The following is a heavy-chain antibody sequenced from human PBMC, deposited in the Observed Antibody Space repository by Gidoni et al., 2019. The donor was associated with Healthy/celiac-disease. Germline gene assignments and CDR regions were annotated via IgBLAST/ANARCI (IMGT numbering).Heavy chain of an antibody. CDR3: ARSLLGEVAGTRGYYYYGMDV. J-gene: IGHJ6*02. CDR1: GFTFSSYA. V-gene: IGHV3-30-3*01. CDR2: ISYDGSNK. Sequence: QVQLVESGGGVVQPGRSLRLSCAASGFTFSSYALHWVRQAPAKGLEWLAVISYDGSNKYYADSVKGRFTISRDNSKNTLYLQMNSLRAEDTAVYYCARSLLGEVAGTRGYYYYGMDVWGQGTTVTVSS. D-gene: IGHD6-19*01.